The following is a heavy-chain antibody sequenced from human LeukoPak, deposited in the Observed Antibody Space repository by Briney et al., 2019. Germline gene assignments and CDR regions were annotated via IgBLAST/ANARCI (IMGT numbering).Heavy chain of an antibody. Sequence: GRSLRLSCAASGFTFSSYAMHWVRQAPGKGLEWVAFIRSEGSIKYCADSVKGRFTISRDNSKNTLYLQMNSLRAEGTAVYYCAKDLPAPYFDYWGQGTLVTVSS. CDR3: AKDLPAPYFDY. CDR1: GFTFSSYA. J-gene: IGHJ4*02. V-gene: IGHV3-30*02. CDR2: IRSEGSIK. D-gene: IGHD2-2*01.